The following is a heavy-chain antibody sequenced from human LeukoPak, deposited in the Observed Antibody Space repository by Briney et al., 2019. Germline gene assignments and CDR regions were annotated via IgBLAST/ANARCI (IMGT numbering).Heavy chain of an antibody. V-gene: IGHV4-39*02. J-gene: IGHJ6*03. CDR1: GGSISSSSYY. CDR2: IYYSGST. Sequence: SETLSLTCTVSGGSISSSSYYWGWIRQPPGKGLEWIGSIYYSGSTYYNPSLKSRVTISVDTSKNQFSLQLNSVTPEDTAVYYCARESDSSSWYGRYYYYYYMDVWGKGTTVTISS. D-gene: IGHD6-13*01. CDR3: ARESDSSSWYGRYYYYYYMDV.